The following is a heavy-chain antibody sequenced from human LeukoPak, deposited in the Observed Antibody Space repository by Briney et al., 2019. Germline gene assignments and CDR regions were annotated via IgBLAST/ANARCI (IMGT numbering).Heavy chain of an antibody. CDR3: ARDHNYAFDN. Sequence: GGSLRLSRTASGFPFIEYSMNWVRQAPGKGLEWISYIGIDSGNTKYADSVRGRFTISADKGKNSLYLQMNSLRVEDTAVYYCARDHNYAFDNWGQGTLVSVAS. CDR1: GFPFIEYS. J-gene: IGHJ4*02. D-gene: IGHD1-1*01. CDR2: IGIDSGNT. V-gene: IGHV3-48*01.